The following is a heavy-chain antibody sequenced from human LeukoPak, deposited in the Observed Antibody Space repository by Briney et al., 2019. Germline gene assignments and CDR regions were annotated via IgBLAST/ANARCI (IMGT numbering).Heavy chain of an antibody. CDR3: AKEFPTYCSGGSCYSNYFDY. CDR2: IRYDGSNK. Sequence: PGGSLRLSCAASGFTFRSYGMHWVRQAPGKGLEWVAFIRYDGSNKYYADSVKGRFTISRDNSKNTLYLQMNSLRAEDTAVYYCAKEFPTYCSGGSCYSNYFDYWGQGTLVTVSS. CDR1: GFTFRSYG. D-gene: IGHD2-15*01. V-gene: IGHV3-30*02. J-gene: IGHJ4*02.